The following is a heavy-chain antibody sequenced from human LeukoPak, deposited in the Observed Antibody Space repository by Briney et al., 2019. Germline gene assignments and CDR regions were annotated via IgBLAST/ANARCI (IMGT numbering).Heavy chain of an antibody. J-gene: IGHJ4*02. CDR2: IYYSGST. V-gene: IGHV4-59*08. Sequence: PSETLSLTCTVSGGSINTYHWSWIRQPPGKGLEWIGYIYYSGSTNYNPSLKSRLTISVDTSKNQFSLKLSSVTAADTAVYYCARRASTRIVFDYWGQGTLVTVSS. CDR3: ARRASTRIVFDY. CDR1: GGSINTYH. D-gene: IGHD3-22*01.